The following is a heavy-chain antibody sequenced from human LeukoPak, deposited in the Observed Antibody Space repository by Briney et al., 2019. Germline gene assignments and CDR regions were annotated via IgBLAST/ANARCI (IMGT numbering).Heavy chain of an antibody. Sequence: GGSLRLSCAASGFTFSSYGMHWVRQAPGKGLEWVAVIWYDGSNKYYADSVKGRFTISRDNSKNTLYLQMNSLRAEDTAVYYCASESNDYGDPGAFDIWGQGTMVTVSS. D-gene: IGHD4-17*01. J-gene: IGHJ3*02. V-gene: IGHV3-33*01. CDR1: GFTFSSYG. CDR2: IWYDGSNK. CDR3: ASESNDYGDPGAFDI.